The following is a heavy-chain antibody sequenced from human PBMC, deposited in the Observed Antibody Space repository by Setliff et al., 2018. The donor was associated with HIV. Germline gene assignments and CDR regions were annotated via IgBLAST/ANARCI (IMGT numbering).Heavy chain of an antibody. CDR2: INSNNGGT. CDR3: ARGDYPDYFDY. CDR1: GYTFTAYY. V-gene: IGHV1-2*07. D-gene: IGHD4-17*01. J-gene: IGHJ4*02. Sequence: ASVKVSCKTSGYTFTAYYIHWVRQAPGQGLEWMGWINSNNGGTKYAASLKGRMNISSDTSRNQFSLKLSSVTAADTAVYYCARGDYPDYFDYWGQGTLVTVSS.